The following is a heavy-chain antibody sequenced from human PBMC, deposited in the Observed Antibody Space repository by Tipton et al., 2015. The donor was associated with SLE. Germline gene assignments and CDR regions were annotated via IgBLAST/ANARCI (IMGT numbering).Heavy chain of an antibody. V-gene: IGHV3-48*01. J-gene: IGHJ2*01. Sequence: GSLRLSCAASGFTFSSYSMNWVRQAPGKGLEWVSSISSSSSTIYYADSVKGRFTISRDNAKNSLYLQMNSLRAEDMAVYYCASASMTNWYFDLWGRGTLVTVSS. D-gene: IGHD2/OR15-2a*01. CDR2: ISSSSSTI. CDR3: ASASMTNWYFDL. CDR1: GFTFSSYS.